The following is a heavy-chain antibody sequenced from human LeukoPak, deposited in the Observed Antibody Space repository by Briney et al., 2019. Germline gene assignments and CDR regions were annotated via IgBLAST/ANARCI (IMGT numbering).Heavy chain of an antibody. V-gene: IGHV4-59*12. CDR1: GGSISSNY. Sequence: SETLSLTCIVSGGSISSNYWSWIRQPPGKGLEWIGHIYYSGSTNYNPSLKSRVTISVDTSKKQFSLKLSSVTAADTAVYYCAVSAAALFDPWGQGTLVTVSS. CDR3: AVSAAALFDP. CDR2: IYYSGST. D-gene: IGHD6-6*01. J-gene: IGHJ5*02.